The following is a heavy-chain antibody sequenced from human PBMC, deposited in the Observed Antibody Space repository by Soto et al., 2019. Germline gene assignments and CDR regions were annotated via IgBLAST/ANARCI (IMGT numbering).Heavy chain of an antibody. J-gene: IGHJ3*02. CDR1: GFTFSNAW. D-gene: IGHD2-15*01. Sequence: EVQLVESGGGLVKPGGSLRLSCAASGFTFSNAWMNWVRQAPGKGLEWVGRIKSKTDGGTTDYAAPVKGRFTISRDDSKHTLYLQMNSLKAEATAVYYCTTDLPVVVVAAAQDAFDIWGQGTMVTVSS. V-gene: IGHV3-15*07. CDR3: TTDLPVVVVAAAQDAFDI. CDR2: IKSKTDGGTT.